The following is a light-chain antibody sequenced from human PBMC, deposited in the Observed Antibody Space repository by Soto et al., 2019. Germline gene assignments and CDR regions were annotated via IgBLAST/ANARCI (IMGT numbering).Light chain of an antibody. V-gene: IGKV3-20*01. CDR2: GAA. CDR1: QSVPSDY. J-gene: IGKJ1*01. Sequence: PGERATLSCRASQSVPSDYLAWYHQRPGQAPRLLIYGAANRATGTPDRFSGRGSGTDFTLTNSRLDPEDFALFFCQQYGSSPLTFGQGTKVEVK. CDR3: QQYGSSPLT.